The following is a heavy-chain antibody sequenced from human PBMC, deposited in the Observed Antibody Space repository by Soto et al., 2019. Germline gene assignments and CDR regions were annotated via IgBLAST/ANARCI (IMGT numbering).Heavy chain of an antibody. D-gene: IGHD2-15*01. Sequence: QVQLVQCGAEVKKPGSSVKVSCKASGGTFRSYTISWVRQAPGQGLEWMGRIIPILGIANYAQKFQGRVTICADKSKSTAYMELSSLRFEDTVVYYCATGLVVDYDIDYWGQGTLVTVSS. CDR3: ATGLVVDYDIDY. CDR2: IIPILGIA. J-gene: IGHJ4*02. V-gene: IGHV1-69*02. CDR1: GGTFRSYT.